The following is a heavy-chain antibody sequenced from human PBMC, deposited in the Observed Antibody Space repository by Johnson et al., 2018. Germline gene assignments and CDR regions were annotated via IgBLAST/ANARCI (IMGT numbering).Heavy chain of an antibody. Sequence: QEQLGQSGGGVVQPGRSLRLSCAASGFTFSSYGMHWVRQAPGKGLARVAGIRGSGGSTYYADSVQGRFTISRDNSKNTLYLQMNSLRAEDTAVYHCAKGVTMIVVDAFNIWGQGTMVTVSS. CDR1: GFTFSSYG. CDR2: IRGSGGST. D-gene: IGHD3-22*01. V-gene: IGHV3-33*06. J-gene: IGHJ3*02. CDR3: AKGVTMIVVDAFNI.